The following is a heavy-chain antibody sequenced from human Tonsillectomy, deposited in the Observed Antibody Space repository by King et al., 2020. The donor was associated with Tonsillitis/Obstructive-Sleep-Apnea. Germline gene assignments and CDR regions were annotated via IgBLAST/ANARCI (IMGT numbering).Heavy chain of an antibody. V-gene: IGHV1-69*10. Sequence: QLVQSGAEVKKPGSSVKVSCKASGGTFSSYAISWVRQAPGQGLEWMGGIIPILGIANYAQKFQGRVTITADKSTSTAYMELSSLRSEDTAVYYCARVDCSGGSCYSDYYYYGMDVWGQGTTVTVSS. J-gene: IGHJ6*02. CDR1: GGTFSSYA. D-gene: IGHD2-15*01. CDR3: ARVDCSGGSCYSDYYYYGMDV. CDR2: IIPILGIA.